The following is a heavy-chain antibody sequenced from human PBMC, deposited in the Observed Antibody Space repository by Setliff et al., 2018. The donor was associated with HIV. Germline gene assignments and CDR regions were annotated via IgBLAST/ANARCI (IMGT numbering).Heavy chain of an antibody. CDR1: GFTFSDHY. CDR2: VRKKVNSYTT. V-gene: IGHV3-72*01. J-gene: IGHJ6*02. CDR3: ARDLRIAVAGTIYYYGMDV. Sequence: GGSLRLSCKASGFTFSDHYMDWVRQAPGKGLEWVGRVRKKVNSYTTEYAASVKGRFIISRDDSKNSLYLQMNSLKTEDTAVYYCARDLRIAVAGTIYYYGMDVWGQGTTVTVSS. D-gene: IGHD6-19*01.